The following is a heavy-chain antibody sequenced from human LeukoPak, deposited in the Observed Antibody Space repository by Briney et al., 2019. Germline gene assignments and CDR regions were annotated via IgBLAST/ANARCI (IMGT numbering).Heavy chain of an antibody. J-gene: IGHJ6*03. CDR2: TRNKANSYTT. CDR3: TRRIVDTINDYYYMDV. CDR1: GFTFSDHY. V-gene: IGHV3-72*01. D-gene: IGHD5-12*01. Sequence: PGGSLRLSCAASGFTFSDHYMDWVRQAPGKGLEWVGRTRNKANSYTTEYAASVKGRFTILRDDSKNSLYLQMNSLKTEDTAVYYCTRRIVDTINDYYYMDVWGKGTTVTISS.